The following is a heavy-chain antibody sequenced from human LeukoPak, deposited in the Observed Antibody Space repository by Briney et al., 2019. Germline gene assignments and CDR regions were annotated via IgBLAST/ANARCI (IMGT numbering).Heavy chain of an antibody. D-gene: IGHD3-22*01. CDR2: ISYDGSNK. V-gene: IGHV3-30*18. Sequence: GGSLRLSCAASGFTFSSYGMHGVRQAPGKGLEWVAVISYDGSNKYYADSVKGRFTISRDNSKNTLYLQMSSLRAEDTAVYYCAKDLNDSSGYGLDDAFDIWGQGTMVTVSS. CDR1: GFTFSSYG. CDR3: AKDLNDSSGYGLDDAFDI. J-gene: IGHJ3*02.